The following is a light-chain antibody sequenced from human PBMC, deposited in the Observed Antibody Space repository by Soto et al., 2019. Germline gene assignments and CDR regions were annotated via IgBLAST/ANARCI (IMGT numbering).Light chain of an antibody. CDR3: QQYNNWPPLT. V-gene: IGKV3-15*01. J-gene: IGKJ4*01. CDR1: QSVNYN. Sequence: IVLTQSPATLSVSPGERATLSCRASQSVNYNLAWYQQKPGHAPRLLIYITSTRATGIPARFSGSGSGTELTLTISSLQSEDFAVYYCQQYNNWPPLTFGGGTKVDIK. CDR2: ITS.